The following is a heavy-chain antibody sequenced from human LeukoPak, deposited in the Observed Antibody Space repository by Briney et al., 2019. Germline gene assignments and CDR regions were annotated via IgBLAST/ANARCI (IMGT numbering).Heavy chain of an antibody. D-gene: IGHD5-18*01. CDR1: GFTFSSYG. CDR3: ARGEVDTDSFDY. CDR2: ISYDGSNK. V-gene: IGHV3-30*03. Sequence: PGGSLRLSCAASGFTFSSYGMHWVRQAPGKGLEWVAVISYDGSNKYYADSAKGRFTISRDNSKNTLYLQMNSLRAEDTAVYYCARGEVDTDSFDYWGQGTLVTVSS. J-gene: IGHJ4*02.